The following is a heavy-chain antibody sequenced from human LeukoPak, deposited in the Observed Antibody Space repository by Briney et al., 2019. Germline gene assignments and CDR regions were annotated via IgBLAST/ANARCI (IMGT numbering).Heavy chain of an antibody. V-gene: IGHV1-3*03. Sequence: ASVKVSCKASGYTFTSYAMHWVRQAPGQRLEWMGWINAGNGNTKYSQEFQGRVTITRDTSASTAYMELSSLRSEDTAVYYCAGGRTDIVVVPATLRNYYFDYWGQGTLVTVSS. D-gene: IGHD2-2*01. CDR3: AGGRTDIVVVPATLRNYYFDY. CDR2: INAGNGNT. J-gene: IGHJ4*02. CDR1: GYTFTSYA.